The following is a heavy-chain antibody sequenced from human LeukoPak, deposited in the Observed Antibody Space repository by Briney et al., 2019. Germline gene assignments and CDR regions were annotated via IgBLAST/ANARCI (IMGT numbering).Heavy chain of an antibody. D-gene: IGHD3-3*01. V-gene: IGHV4-38-2*02. CDR3: ARDHYDFWSGYPNWFDP. CDR1: GYSISSGYY. CDR2: IYHSGST. Sequence: SSETLSLTCGVSGYSISSGYYWGWIRQPPGKGLEWIGSIYHSGSTYYNPSLKSRVTISVDTSKNQFSLKLSSVTAADTAVYYCARDHYDFWSGYPNWFDPWGQGTLVTVSS. J-gene: IGHJ5*02.